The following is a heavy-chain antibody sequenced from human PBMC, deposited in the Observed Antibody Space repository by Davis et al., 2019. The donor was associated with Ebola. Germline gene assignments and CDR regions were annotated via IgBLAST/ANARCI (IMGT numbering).Heavy chain of an antibody. CDR3: ARVLYYYDSSDYNTGGFDY. V-gene: IGHV4-39*01. CDR1: GGSISSSSYY. D-gene: IGHD3-22*01. CDR2: IYYSGST. J-gene: IGHJ4*02. Sequence: MPSETLSLTCTVSGGSISSSSYYWGWIRQPPGKGLEWIGSIYYSGSTYYNPSLKSRVTISVDTSKNQFSLKLSSVTAADTAVYYCARVLYYYDSSDYNTGGFDYWGQGTLVTVTS.